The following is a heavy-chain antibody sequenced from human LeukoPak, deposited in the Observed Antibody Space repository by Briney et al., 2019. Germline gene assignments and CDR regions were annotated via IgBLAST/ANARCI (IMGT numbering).Heavy chain of an antibody. J-gene: IGHJ5*02. CDR3: ATFYRSTRLGYWFDP. V-gene: IGHV1-24*01. Sequence: GASVKVSRKVSGYTLTELSMHWVRQAPGKGLEWMGGFDPEDGETIYAQKFQGRVTMTEDTSTDTAYMELSSLRSEDTAVYYCATFYRSTRLGYWFDPWGQGTLVTVSS. D-gene: IGHD2-2*01. CDR1: GYTLTELS. CDR2: FDPEDGET.